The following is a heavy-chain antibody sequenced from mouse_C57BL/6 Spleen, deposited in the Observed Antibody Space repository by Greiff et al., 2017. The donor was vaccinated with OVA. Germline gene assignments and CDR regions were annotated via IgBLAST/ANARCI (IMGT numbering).Heavy chain of an antibody. CDR2: IRSKSNNYAT. CDR3: VRQDYVSRAPYYAMDY. Sequence: EVQLVESGGGLVQPKGSLKVSCAASGFSFNTYAMNWVRQAPGKGLEWVARIRSKSNNYATYYADSVKDRFTISRDDSESMLYLQMNNLKTEDTAMYYCVRQDYVSRAPYYAMDYWGQGTSVTVSS. V-gene: IGHV10-1*01. D-gene: IGHD1-1*01. CDR1: GFSFNTYA. J-gene: IGHJ4*01.